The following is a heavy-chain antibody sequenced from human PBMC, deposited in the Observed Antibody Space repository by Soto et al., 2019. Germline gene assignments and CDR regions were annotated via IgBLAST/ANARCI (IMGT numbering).Heavy chain of an antibody. D-gene: IGHD2-15*01. J-gene: IGHJ6*02. CDR2: IRYSGST. CDR3: ARGRDGGNGYYYYGMDV. Sequence: KPSETLSLTCTVSGGSVNSGSYYWSWIRQPPGKGLEWIGYIRYSGSTNGNPSLKSRVTISVDTSKNQLSLKLTSVIAADTAVYYCARGRDGGNGYYYYGMDVWGQGTTVTVSS. V-gene: IGHV4-61*01. CDR1: GGSVNSGSYY.